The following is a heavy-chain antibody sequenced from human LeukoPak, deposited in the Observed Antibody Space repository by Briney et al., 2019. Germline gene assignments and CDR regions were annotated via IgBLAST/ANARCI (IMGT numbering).Heavy chain of an antibody. D-gene: IGHD2-15*01. CDR1: GFTFSSYA. CDR2: VSAAGSST. J-gene: IGHJ4*02. CDR3: AKDLSHCSGGSCYLLDCLTFDC. Sequence: QPGGSLRLSCAASGFTFSSYAMSWVRLAPGKGLEWVSAVSAAGSSTYYADSVKGRFTISRDNSKNTLYLQLNSLRAEDTALYYCAKDLSHCSGGSCYLLDCLTFDCWGQGTLVTVSS. V-gene: IGHV3-23*01.